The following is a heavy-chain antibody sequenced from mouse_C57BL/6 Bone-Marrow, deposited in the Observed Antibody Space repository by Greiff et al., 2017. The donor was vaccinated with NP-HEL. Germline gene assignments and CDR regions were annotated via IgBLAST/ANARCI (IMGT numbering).Heavy chain of an antibody. CDR3: ARDGASQLNY. CDR2: ISDGGSYT. J-gene: IGHJ2*01. CDR1: GFTFSSYA. Sequence: EVKLVESGGGLVKPGGSLKLSCAASGFTFSSYAMSWVRQTPEKRLEWVATISDGGSYTYYPDNVKGRFTISRDNAKNNLYLQMSHLKSEDTAMYYCARDGASQLNYWGQGTTLTVSS. V-gene: IGHV5-4*01.